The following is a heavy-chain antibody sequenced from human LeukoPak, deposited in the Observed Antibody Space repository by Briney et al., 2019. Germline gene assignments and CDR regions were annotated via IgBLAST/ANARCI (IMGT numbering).Heavy chain of an antibody. CDR1: GGSISSYY. J-gene: IGHJ3*02. D-gene: IGHD1-7*01. Sequence: SETLSLTCTVSGGSISSYYWSWIRQPPGKGLEWIGYIYDSGSTNYNPSLKSRVTISVDTSKNQFSLKLSSVTAADTAVYYCAREQRYNWNYRAFDIWGQGTMVTVSS. CDR2: IYDSGST. CDR3: AREQRYNWNYRAFDI. V-gene: IGHV4-59*01.